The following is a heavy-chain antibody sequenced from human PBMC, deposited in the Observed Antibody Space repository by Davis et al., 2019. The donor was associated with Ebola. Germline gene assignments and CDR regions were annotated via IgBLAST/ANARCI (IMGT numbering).Heavy chain of an antibody. CDR1: GYSFTSYW. D-gene: IGHD1-7*01. J-gene: IGHJ6*02. CDR2: IYPGDSAT. V-gene: IGHV5-51*01. Sequence: GESLKISCKGSGYSFTSYWIGWVRQMPGKGLEWMGIIYPGDSATRYSPSFQGQVTISADKSISTASLQWSSLKASDTAMYYCAGHNYVPGGGMDVWGQGTTVTVSS. CDR3: AGHNYVPGGGMDV.